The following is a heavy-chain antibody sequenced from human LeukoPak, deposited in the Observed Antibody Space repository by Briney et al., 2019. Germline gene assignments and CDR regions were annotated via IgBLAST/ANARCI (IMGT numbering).Heavy chain of an antibody. CDR3: ARARWWDAFDI. Sequence: GGSLRLSCAASGFTFSSYSMNWVRQAPGKGLEWVSSISSSSSYIYYADSVKGRFTISRDNAKNSLYLQMNSLRAEDTAVYYCARARWWDAFDIWGQGTMVTVSS. D-gene: IGHD2-15*01. CDR2: ISSSSSYI. CDR1: GFTFSSYS. J-gene: IGHJ3*02. V-gene: IGHV3-21*01.